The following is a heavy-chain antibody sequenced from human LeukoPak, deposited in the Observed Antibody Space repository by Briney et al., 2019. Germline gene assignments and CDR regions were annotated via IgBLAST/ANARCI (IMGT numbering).Heavy chain of an antibody. CDR1: GFTFNGFW. D-gene: IGHD2-2*01. CDR3: ARVSITRHYYYYYMDV. J-gene: IGHJ6*03. Sequence: GGSLRLSCAASGFTFNGFWMSWVRQAPGKGLEWVANIKQDGSDIYYLGSVRGRFTISRDNAMNSLYLQMNSLRSEDTAVYYCARVSITRHYYYYYMDVWGKGTTVTVSS. V-gene: IGHV3-7*03. CDR2: IKQDGSDI.